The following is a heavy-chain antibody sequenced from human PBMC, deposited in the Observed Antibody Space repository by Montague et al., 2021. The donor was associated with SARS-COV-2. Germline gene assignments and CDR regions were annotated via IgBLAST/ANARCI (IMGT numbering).Heavy chain of an antibody. D-gene: IGHD2-15*01. CDR3: VREDRRDPDTPHLYYYKGMDL. CDR2: VYYRGRR. V-gene: IGHV4-59*01. Sequence: SETLSLTCTVYGDSISTRHRAWTRQHPGKGLEWIGYVYYRGRRSYNSSLKSRVTISVGTSKNQVSLNLRSVTAADTAVYFCVREDRRDPDTPHLYYYKGMDLWGQGTTVTVSS. J-gene: IGHJ6*02. CDR1: GDSISTRH.